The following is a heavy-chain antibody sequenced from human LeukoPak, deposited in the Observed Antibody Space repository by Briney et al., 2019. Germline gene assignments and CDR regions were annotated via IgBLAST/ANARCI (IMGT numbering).Heavy chain of an antibody. Sequence: SETLSLTCSVSGGSISSYYWSWIRQPPGKGLEWIGYIYYTGSTNYNPSLKSRITISVDTSKNQFSLKLNSVTAADTAVYYCARELCSTTTCYFDYWGLGTLVTVSS. CDR2: IYYTGST. J-gene: IGHJ4*02. CDR1: GGSISSYY. V-gene: IGHV4-59*01. CDR3: ARELCSTTTCYFDY. D-gene: IGHD2-2*01.